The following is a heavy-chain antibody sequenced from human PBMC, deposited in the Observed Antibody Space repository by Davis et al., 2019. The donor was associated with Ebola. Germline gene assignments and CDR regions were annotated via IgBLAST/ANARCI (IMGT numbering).Heavy chain of an antibody. V-gene: IGHV3-48*02. Sequence: GESLKISCAASGFPFTSYTLNWVRQAPGKGLEWISYISGTSDSIVYADSVKGRFTISRDNAKNSLDLQMNSLRDDDTAMYYCTRDSGDSSFDYWGQGTLVTVSS. CDR1: GFPFTSYT. CDR3: TRDSGDSSFDY. CDR2: ISGTSDSI. J-gene: IGHJ4*02. D-gene: IGHD4-17*01.